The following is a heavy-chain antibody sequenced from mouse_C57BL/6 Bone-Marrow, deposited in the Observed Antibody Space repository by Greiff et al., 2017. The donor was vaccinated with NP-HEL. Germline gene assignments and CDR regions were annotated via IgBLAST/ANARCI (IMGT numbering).Heavy chain of an antibody. V-gene: IGHV5-6*02. CDR3: ARLGRDCDY. Sequence: DVKLVESGGDLVKPGGSLKLSCAASGFTFSSYGMSWVRQTPDKRLEWVATISSGGSYPYYPDSVKGRFTISRDNAKNTLYLQMSSLKSEDTAMYYCARLGRDCDYWGQGTTLTVSS. J-gene: IGHJ2*01. CDR2: ISSGGSYP. CDR1: GFTFSSYG. D-gene: IGHD4-1*01.